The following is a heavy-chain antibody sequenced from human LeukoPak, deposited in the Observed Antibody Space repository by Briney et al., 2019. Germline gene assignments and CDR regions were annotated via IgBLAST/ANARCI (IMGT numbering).Heavy chain of an antibody. D-gene: IGHD2-2*01. J-gene: IGHJ4*02. CDR3: AKGPLRGTAAAIDY. Sequence: GGSLRLSCAASGFTFNNYGMHWVRQAPGKGLEWVAVISYDGRNKHYPDSVRGRFTISRDISTDTLWLQMDSLRTEDTAVYYCAKGPLRGTAAAIDYWGQGTLVTVSS. V-gene: IGHV3-30*18. CDR2: ISYDGRNK. CDR1: GFTFNNYG.